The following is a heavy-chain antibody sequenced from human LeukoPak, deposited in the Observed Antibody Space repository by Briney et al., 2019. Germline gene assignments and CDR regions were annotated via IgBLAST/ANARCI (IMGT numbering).Heavy chain of an antibody. CDR1: GITVSINY. Sequence: PGGSLRLSCAASGITVSINYMSWVRQAPGKGLDWVSLINSGGSTHYADSAKGRFTISRDNSKNTVYLQMNSLRAEDTAVYYCAGGGYGFDYWGQGTLVTVSS. V-gene: IGHV3-66*01. J-gene: IGHJ4*02. CDR3: AGGGYGFDY. CDR2: INSGGST. D-gene: IGHD5-18*01.